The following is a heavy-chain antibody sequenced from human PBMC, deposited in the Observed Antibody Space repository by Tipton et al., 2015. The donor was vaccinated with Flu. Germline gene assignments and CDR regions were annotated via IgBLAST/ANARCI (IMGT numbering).Heavy chain of an antibody. D-gene: IGHD3-22*01. CDR3: ARYRWNMIENPNDAFDI. J-gene: IGHJ3*02. CDR1: GYTFTGYY. Sequence: QVQLVQSGPEVKKPGASVKVSCKASGYTFTGYYMHWVRQAPGQGLEWMGWINPNSGGTNYAQKFQGRVTMTRDTSISTAYMELSRLRSDDTAVYYCARYRWNMIENPNDAFDIWGQGTMVTVSS. V-gene: IGHV1-2*02. CDR2: INPNSGGT.